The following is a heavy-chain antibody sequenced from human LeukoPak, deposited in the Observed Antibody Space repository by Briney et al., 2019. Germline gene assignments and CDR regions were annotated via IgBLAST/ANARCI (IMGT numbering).Heavy chain of an antibody. D-gene: IGHD4-23*01. CDR1: GGSISSSSYY. CDR2: IYYSGST. CDR3: ARMNGGGDAFDI. V-gene: IGHV4-39*07. J-gene: IGHJ3*02. Sequence: SETLSLTCTVSGGSISSSSYYWGWNRQPRGKGVEWIVSIYYSGSTYYTPSLNSRVTISVDTSKNQFSLKLSSVTAADTAVYYCARMNGGGDAFDIWGQGTMVTVSS.